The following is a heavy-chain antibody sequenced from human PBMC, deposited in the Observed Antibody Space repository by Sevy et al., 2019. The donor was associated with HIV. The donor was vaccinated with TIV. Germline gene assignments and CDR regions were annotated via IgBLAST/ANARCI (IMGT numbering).Heavy chain of an antibody. Sequence: GGSLRLSCAASGFSFSGYAIHWVRQAPGKGLEWVAVISFDGSNKYYADSVKGRFTISIDNSKNTLFLQMNSLRAEDTAVYYCAKEGAYSYTTYFDYWGQGTVVTVSS. D-gene: IGHD1-26*01. CDR1: GFSFSGYA. CDR3: AKEGAYSYTTYFDY. CDR2: ISFDGSNK. J-gene: IGHJ4*02. V-gene: IGHV3-30*18.